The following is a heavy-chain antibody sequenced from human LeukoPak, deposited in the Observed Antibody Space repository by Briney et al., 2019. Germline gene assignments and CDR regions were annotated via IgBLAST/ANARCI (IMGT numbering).Heavy chain of an antibody. J-gene: IGHJ5*02. D-gene: IGHD1-26*01. CDR2: IYYSGST. CDR3: ARQSGSYLIFGH. CDR1: GGSISSYY. Sequence: SETLSLTCTVSGGSISSYYWSWIRQPPGKGLEWIGYIYYSGSTNYNPSLKSRVTISVDTSKNQFSLKLSSVTAADTAVYYCARQSGSYLIFGHWGQGTLVTVSS. V-gene: IGHV4-59*08.